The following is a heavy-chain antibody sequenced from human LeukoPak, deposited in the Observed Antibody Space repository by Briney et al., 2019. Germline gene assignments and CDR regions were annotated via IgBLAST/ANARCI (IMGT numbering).Heavy chain of an antibody. V-gene: IGHV3-7*01. CDR2: IMQDGSEK. J-gene: IGHJ4*02. CDR1: GFTLSSYW. CDR3: ARVATTAVTPDPFPFDY. Sequence: GGSLRLSCAASGFTLSSYWMSWVRQAPGKGLDWVANIMQDGSEKYYVDSVKGRFTISRDSAKNSLYLQMNSLRDEDTAVYYCARVATTAVTPDPFPFDYWGQGTLVTVSS. D-gene: IGHD4-23*01.